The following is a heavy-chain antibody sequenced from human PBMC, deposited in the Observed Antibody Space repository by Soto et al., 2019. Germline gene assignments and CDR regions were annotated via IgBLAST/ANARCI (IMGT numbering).Heavy chain of an antibody. CDR2: IWYDGSNK. CDR1: GFTFSSYG. J-gene: IGHJ6*02. D-gene: IGHD6-19*01. CDR3: ARDRSIAVAGRRYYYYYGMDV. V-gene: IGHV3-33*01. Sequence: QVQLVESGGGVVQPGRSLRLSCAASGFTFSSYGMHWVRQAPGKGLEWVAVIWYDGSNKYYADSVKGRFTISRDNSKNTLYVQMNSLRAEDTAVYYCARDRSIAVAGRRYYYYYGMDVWGQGTTVTVSS.